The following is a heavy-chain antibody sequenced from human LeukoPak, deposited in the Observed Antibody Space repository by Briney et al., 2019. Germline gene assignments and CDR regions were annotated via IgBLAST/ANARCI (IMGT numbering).Heavy chain of an antibody. CDR2: FDPEDGET. D-gene: IGHD1-1*01. CDR3: ATDRNWNPGVYAFDI. Sequence: ASVKVSCKVSGYTLTELSMHWVRQAPGKGLEWMGGFDPEDGETIYAQKFQGRVTMTEDTSTDTAYMELSSLRSEDTAVYCCATDRNWNPGVYAFDIWGQGTMVTVSS. V-gene: IGHV1-24*01. J-gene: IGHJ3*02. CDR1: GYTLTELS.